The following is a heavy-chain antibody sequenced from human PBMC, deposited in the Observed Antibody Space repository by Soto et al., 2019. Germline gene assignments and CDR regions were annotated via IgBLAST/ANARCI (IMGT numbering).Heavy chain of an antibody. CDR1: GGTFSSYT. V-gene: IGHV1-69*08. J-gene: IGHJ4*02. D-gene: IGHD3-22*01. CDR2: IIPILGIA. CDR3: AREVYYYDGSGYYYFDY. Sequence: QVQLVQSGAEVKKPGSSVKVSCKASGGTFSSYTISWVRQAPGQGLEWMGRIIPILGIANYAQKFQGRVTITADKSPSTADMELSSLRSEDTAVYYCAREVYYYDGSGYYYFDYWGQGTLVTVSS.